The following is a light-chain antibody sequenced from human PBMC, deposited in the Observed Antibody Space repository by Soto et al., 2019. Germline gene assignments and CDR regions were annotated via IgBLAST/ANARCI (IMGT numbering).Light chain of an antibody. J-gene: IGKJ4*01. CDR2: GAS. CDR1: QSVSSN. V-gene: IGKV3-15*01. Sequence: EIVMTQSPATLSVSPGERATLSCRASQSVSSNLAWYQQKPGQAPRLLIYGASTRATGVPARLSGSGSGTEFTLTISSLQSEDFAVYSCQQYHNWHSLPFGRATEVDIK. CDR3: QQYHNWHSLP.